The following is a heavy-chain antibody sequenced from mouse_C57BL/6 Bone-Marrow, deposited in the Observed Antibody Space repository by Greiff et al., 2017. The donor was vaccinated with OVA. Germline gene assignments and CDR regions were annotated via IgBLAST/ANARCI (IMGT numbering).Heavy chain of an antibody. Sequence: VMLVESGAELARPGASVKLSCKASGYTFTSYGISWVKQRTGQGLEWIGEIYPRSGNTYYNEKFKGKATLTADKSSSTAYMELRSLTSEDSAVYFCARRITTVVALYWYFDVWGTGTTVTVSS. CDR3: ARRITTVVALYWYFDV. CDR1: GYTFTSYG. D-gene: IGHD1-1*01. J-gene: IGHJ1*03. CDR2: IYPRSGNT. V-gene: IGHV1-81*01.